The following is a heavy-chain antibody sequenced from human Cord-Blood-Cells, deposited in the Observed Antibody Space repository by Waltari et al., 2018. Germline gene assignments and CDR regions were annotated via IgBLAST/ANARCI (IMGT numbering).Heavy chain of an antibody. V-gene: IGHV4-34*01. CDR3: ARVAGSYGFYYYYGMDV. Sequence: QVQLQQWGAGLLKPSETLSLTCAVYGGSFSGYYWSWTHHPPGKGLEWIGEINHSGSTNYNPSLKSRVTISVDTSKNQFSLKLSSVTAADTAVYYCARVAGSYGFYYYYGMDVWGQGTTVTVSS. CDR2: INHSGST. D-gene: IGHD5-18*01. J-gene: IGHJ6*02. CDR1: GGSFSGYY.